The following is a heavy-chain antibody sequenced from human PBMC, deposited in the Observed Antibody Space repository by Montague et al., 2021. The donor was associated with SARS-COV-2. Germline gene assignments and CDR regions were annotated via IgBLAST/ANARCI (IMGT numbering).Heavy chain of an antibody. CDR1: GGSLSSFH. V-gene: IGHV4-59*12. J-gene: IGHJ4*02. Sequence: SETLSLTCSVSGGSLSSFHWSWIRQPPGKGLEYIGYIHYSGSTNFSPSLNSRVSISLDTSKNQFSLNLRSVTVADTAVYYCARGTKRVFTYDYDSSGYASDYWGQGTLVTVSS. D-gene: IGHD3-22*01. CDR3: ARGTKRVFTYDYDSSGYASDY. CDR2: IHYSGST.